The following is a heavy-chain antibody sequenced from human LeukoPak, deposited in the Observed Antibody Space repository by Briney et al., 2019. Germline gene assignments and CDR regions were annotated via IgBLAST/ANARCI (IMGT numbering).Heavy chain of an antibody. CDR3: ARVPAANLYYYYYYYMDV. Sequence: ASVKVSCKASGYTFTGYYMHWVRQAPGQGLEWMGWINPNSGGTNYAQKFQGRVTMTRDTSISTAYMELSRLRSDDTAVYYCARVPAANLYYYYYYYMDVWGKGTTVTVSS. D-gene: IGHD2-2*01. V-gene: IGHV1-2*02. J-gene: IGHJ6*03. CDR2: INPNSGGT. CDR1: GYTFTGYY.